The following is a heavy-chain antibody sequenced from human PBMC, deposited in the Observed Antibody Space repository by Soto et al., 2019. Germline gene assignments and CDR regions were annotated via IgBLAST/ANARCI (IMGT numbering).Heavy chain of an antibody. V-gene: IGHV3-21*01. D-gene: IGHD1-26*01. CDR2: INGRGNYI. J-gene: IGHJ4*02. CDR3: VREDGKVGTNSAFDY. Sequence: PVGSLRLSCASSGFTFSTYTMNWVRQAPGKGLEWVSSINGRGNYIYYAESVKGRFTISRDNAKNSLYLQMDRLRAEDTALYYCVREDGKVGTNSAFDYWGLGAPVTVSS. CDR1: GFTFSTYT.